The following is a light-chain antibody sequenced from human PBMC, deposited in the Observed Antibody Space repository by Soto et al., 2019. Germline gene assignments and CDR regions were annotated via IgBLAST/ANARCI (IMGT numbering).Light chain of an antibody. CDR3: KQLNSFPLT. CDR2: AAS. V-gene: IGKV1D-12*01. Sequence: DIQMTQSPSSVSASVGDRVTITCRASQGISSWLAWYQRKPGRAPKLLIYAASRLQSGVPLRFSGSRSGTDFTLTIRDLQPEDFAIYYCKQLNSFPLTFGQGTRLDIK. J-gene: IGKJ5*01. CDR1: QGISSW.